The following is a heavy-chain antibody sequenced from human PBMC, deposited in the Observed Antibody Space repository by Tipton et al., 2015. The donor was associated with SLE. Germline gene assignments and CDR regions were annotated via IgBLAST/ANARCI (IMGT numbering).Heavy chain of an antibody. Sequence: SLRLSCATSGFTFSSYALSWVRRAPGKGLEWVGRIKSKADGGTTDYVAPVKGRFTMSRDDSKNTLYLQMNSLKTEDTAVYYCIPRGYSGYWGQGTLVTVSS. CDR1: GFTFSSYA. D-gene: IGHD5-12*01. J-gene: IGHJ4*02. CDR3: IPRGYSGY. V-gene: IGHV3-15*01. CDR2: IKSKADGGTT.